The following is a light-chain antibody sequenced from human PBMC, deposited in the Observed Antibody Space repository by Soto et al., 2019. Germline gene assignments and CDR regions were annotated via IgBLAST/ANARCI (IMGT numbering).Light chain of an antibody. V-gene: IGLV2-14*01. J-gene: IGLJ1*01. Sequence: QSALTQPASMSGSPGQSITISCTGTSSDIGRYNFVSWYQHHPGKAPKLIIYEATKRPSGVSYRFSGSKSGNTASLTISGLQAEDEADYYCTSYTRDTALVFGTGTKVTVL. CDR3: TSYTRDTALV. CDR1: SSDIGRYNF. CDR2: EAT.